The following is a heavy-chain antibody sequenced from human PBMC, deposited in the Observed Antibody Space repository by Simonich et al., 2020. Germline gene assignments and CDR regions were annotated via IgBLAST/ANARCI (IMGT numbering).Heavy chain of an antibody. CDR3: ARVPGIYYYYGMDV. CDR2: INPNSGGT. CDR1: GYTFTGYY. V-gene: IGHV1-2*06. J-gene: IGHJ6*02. D-gene: IGHD3-10*01. Sequence: GAEVKKPGASVKVFCKASGYTFTGYYMHWVRQAPGQGLEWMGRINPNSGGTNYAQKFQGRVTMTRDTSISTAYMELSRLRSDDTAVYYCARVPGIYYYYGMDVWGQGTTVTVSS.